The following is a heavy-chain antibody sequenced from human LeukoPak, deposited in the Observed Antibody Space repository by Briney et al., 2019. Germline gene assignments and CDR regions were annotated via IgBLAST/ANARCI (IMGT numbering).Heavy chain of an antibody. CDR2: INHSGST. CDR3: ARHFNRYYDTAGGMDV. CDR1: GGSFSGYY. J-gene: IGHJ6*02. V-gene: IGHV4-34*01. D-gene: IGHD3-22*01. Sequence: PSETLSLTCAVYGGSFSGYYWSWIRQPPGKGLEWIGEINHSGSTNYNPSLKSRVTISVDTSKNQFSLKLSSVTAADTAVYYCARHFNRYYDTAGGMDVWGQGTTVTVSS.